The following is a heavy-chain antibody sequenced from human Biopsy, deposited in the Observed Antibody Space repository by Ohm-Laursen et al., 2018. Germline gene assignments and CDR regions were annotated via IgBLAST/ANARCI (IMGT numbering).Heavy chain of an antibody. Sequence: SDTLSLTCIVSGDSISSYYWSWIRQPPGKGLQWIGYVYYTGSTDYNPSLQSRVTISVDTSKNHFSLRLWSVTPADTAIYYCARDRGYYSDRTVPGYFDLWGRGTLVTVSS. CDR3: ARDRGYYSDRTVPGYFDL. V-gene: IGHV4-59*01. D-gene: IGHD3-22*01. CDR1: GDSISSYY. CDR2: VYYTGST. J-gene: IGHJ2*01.